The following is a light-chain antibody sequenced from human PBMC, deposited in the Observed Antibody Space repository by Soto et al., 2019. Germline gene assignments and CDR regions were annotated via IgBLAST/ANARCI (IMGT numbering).Light chain of an antibody. V-gene: IGKV1-5*03. CDR3: QHYNSYSEA. CDR2: KAS. Sequence: DTQMTQSPTSLSASLVYSFTITCRASQGINNYLAWYQQKPGKAPKLLIYKASTLKSGVPSRFSGSGSGTEFTLTISSLQPDDFATYYCQHYNSYSEAFGQGTKVDIK. CDR1: QGINNY. J-gene: IGKJ1*01.